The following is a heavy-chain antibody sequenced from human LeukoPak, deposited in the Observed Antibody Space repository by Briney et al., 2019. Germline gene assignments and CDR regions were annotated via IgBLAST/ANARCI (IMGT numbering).Heavy chain of an antibody. J-gene: IGHJ6*03. CDR1: GFPFSDFA. CDR2: ISGGGDNT. CDR3: AKFEGALLGNYYMDV. Sequence: VGSLRLSCAVSGFPFSDFAMSWVRQAPGKGLEWASAISGGGDNTYFADSVKGRFTISRDNSKNTLFLQMVSLRAEDTAVYYCAKFEGALLGNYYMDVWGKGTTVTVSS. V-gene: IGHV3-23*01.